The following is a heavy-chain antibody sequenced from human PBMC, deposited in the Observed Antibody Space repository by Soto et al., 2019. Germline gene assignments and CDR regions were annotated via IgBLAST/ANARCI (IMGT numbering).Heavy chain of an antibody. CDR3: ARGRVGLLWFWERSDSYTGMDI. J-gene: IGHJ6*02. Sequence: SETLSLTCVVYGGSFSGYYWSWIRQPPGKGLEWIGEINHSGSTNYNPSLKSRVTISVDTSKNQFSLKLSSVTAADTAVYYCARGRVGLLWFWERSDSYTGMDIWCQGNTVTVS. CDR1: GGSFSGYY. V-gene: IGHV4-34*01. D-gene: IGHD3-10*01. CDR2: INHSGST.